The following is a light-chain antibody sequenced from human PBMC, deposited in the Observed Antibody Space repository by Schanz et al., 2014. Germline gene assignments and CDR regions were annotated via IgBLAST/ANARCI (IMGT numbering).Light chain of an antibody. CDR2: DAS. CDR3: QQYNDWPRT. Sequence: EIVLTQSPGTLSVSPGERATLSCRASQSVSGYLAWYQQKPGQAPRLLIYDASNRATGIPARFSGSGSGTEFTLTITSLQSEDFAVYYCQQYNDWPRTFGQGTKVEIK. CDR1: QSVSGY. J-gene: IGKJ1*01. V-gene: IGKV3D-15*01.